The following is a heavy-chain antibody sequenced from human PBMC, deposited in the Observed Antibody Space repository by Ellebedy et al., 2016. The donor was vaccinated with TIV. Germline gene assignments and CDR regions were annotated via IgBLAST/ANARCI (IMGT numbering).Heavy chain of an antibody. CDR3: ARDSLHDYDTSGPPGY. Sequence: AASVKVSCKASGYSFTSYGFSWVRQAPGQGLEWMGWISAYNGNTNYTQRLQGRVTMTTDTSTSTAYMELRSLRSDDTAVYYCARDSLHDYDTSGPPGYWGQGTLVTVSS. CDR1: GYSFTSYG. D-gene: IGHD3-22*01. V-gene: IGHV1-18*04. J-gene: IGHJ4*02. CDR2: ISAYNGNT.